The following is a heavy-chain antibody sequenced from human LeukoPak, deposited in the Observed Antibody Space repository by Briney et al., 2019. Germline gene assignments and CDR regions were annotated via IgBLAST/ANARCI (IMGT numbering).Heavy chain of an antibody. CDR3: PRDGVGEP. J-gene: IGHJ5*02. V-gene: IGHV3-74*01. D-gene: IGHD1-26*01. Sequence: QAGGSLSLSCAASGFTLSYYWMHWVRQAPGKGLVWVSRINSDGSSTNYADSVKGRFTISRDNAKNTLYLQMNSLRVEDTAVYYCPRDGVGEPWGQGKLFTVSS. CDR1: GFTLSYYW. CDR2: INSDGSST.